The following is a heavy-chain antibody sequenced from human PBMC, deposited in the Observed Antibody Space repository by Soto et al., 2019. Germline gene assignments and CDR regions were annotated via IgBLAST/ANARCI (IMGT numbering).Heavy chain of an antibody. V-gene: IGHV4-34*01. CDR2: INHSGST. J-gene: IGHJ4*02. Sequence: SETLSLTCAVYGGSFSGYYWSWIRQPPGKGLEWIGEINHSGSTNYNPSLKSRVTISVDTSKNQFSLKLSSVTAAGTAVYYCARRGPRYYDILTGYFAGYDYWGQGTLVTVSS. CDR1: GGSFSGYY. CDR3: ARRGPRYYDILTGYFAGYDY. D-gene: IGHD3-9*01.